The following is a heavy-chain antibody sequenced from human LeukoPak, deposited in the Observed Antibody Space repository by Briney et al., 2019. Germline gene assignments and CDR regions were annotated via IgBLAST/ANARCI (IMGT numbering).Heavy chain of an antibody. CDR1: GFSFSDRY. CDR3: AASYGSGSRHAFDL. J-gene: IGHJ3*01. CDR2: SKANDYTT. D-gene: IGHD3-10*01. Sequence: GGSLRLSCAASGFSFSDRYIDWVRQAPGKGLEWVGVSKANDYTTEYAASVIGRFTISRDDAENSVYLQMNSLKSEDTAMYYCAASYGSGSRHAFDLWGQGSMVTVSS. V-gene: IGHV3-72*01.